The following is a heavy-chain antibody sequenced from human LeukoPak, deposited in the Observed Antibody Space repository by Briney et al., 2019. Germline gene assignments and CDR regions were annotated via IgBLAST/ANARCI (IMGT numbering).Heavy chain of an antibody. Sequence: ASVKVSCKASGYILTTYIMNWVRQAPGQGLEWMGWINTNTGNPTYAPGFAGRFVFSLDTSVSTAYLQISSLKAEDTAVYYCARGSYGDYFDYWGQGTLVTVSS. CDR1: GYILTTYI. D-gene: IGHD4-17*01. CDR3: ARGSYGDYFDY. J-gene: IGHJ4*02. V-gene: IGHV7-4-1*02. CDR2: INTNTGNP.